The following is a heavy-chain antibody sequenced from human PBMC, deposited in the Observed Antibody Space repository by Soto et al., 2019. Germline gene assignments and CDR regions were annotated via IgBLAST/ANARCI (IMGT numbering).Heavy chain of an antibody. CDR3: AGVVLDNDYYYGMDV. J-gene: IGHJ6*02. V-gene: IGHV1-18*01. CDR2: ISAYNGNT. Sequence: QVQLVQSGAEVKKPGASVKVSCKASGYTFTSYGISWVRQAPGQGLEMMGWISAYNGNTNYAQTLQGRVTMTTDTSTSTAYMWLRSMRSDDTAVYYCAGVVLDNDYYYGMDVWGQGTTVTVSS. D-gene: IGHD2-8*01. CDR1: GYTFTSYG.